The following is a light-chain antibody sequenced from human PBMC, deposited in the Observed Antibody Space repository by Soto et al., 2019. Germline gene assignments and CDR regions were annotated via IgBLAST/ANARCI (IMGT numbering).Light chain of an antibody. CDR1: ISDFVVYNY. J-gene: IGLJ1*01. CDR3: SSHTTTSSALQV. Sequence: QSVLTQPASVSGSPGQSIPISCTGTISDFVVYNYVSWYQQHPGKAPKIILYGVSNRPSGVSNRFSGSKSGNTASLTISGLQAEDEADYYCSSHTTTSSALQVFGTGTKVTV. V-gene: IGLV2-14*01. CDR2: GVS.